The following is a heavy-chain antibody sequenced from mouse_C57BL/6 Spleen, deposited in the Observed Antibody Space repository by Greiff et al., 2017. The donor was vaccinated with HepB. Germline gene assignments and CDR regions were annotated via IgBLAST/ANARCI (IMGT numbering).Heavy chain of an antibody. V-gene: IGHV5-6*01. CDR3: ARLRKDY. D-gene: IGHD1-1*01. CDR1: GFTFSSYG. J-gene: IGHJ4*01. CDR2: ISSGGSYT. Sequence: EVKLQESGGDLVKPGGSLKLSCAASGFTFSSYGMSWVRQTPDKRLEWVATISSGGSYTYYPDSVKGRFTISRDNAKNTLYLQMSSLKSEDTAMYYCARLRKDYWGQGTSVTVSS.